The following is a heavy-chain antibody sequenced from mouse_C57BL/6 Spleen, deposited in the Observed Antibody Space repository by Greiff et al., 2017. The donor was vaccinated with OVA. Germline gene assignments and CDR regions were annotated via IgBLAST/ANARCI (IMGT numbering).Heavy chain of an antibody. CDR3: ARGGRTAQAYYFDY. CDR2: IDPSDSYT. Sequence: VQLQQPGAELVRPGTSVKLSCKASGYTFTSYWMHWVKQRPGQGLEWIGVIDPSDSYTNYNQKFKGTATLTVDTSSSTAYMQLSSLTSEDSAVYYCARGGRTAQAYYFDYWGQGTTLTVSS. CDR1: GYTFTSYW. V-gene: IGHV1-59*01. J-gene: IGHJ2*01. D-gene: IGHD3-2*02.